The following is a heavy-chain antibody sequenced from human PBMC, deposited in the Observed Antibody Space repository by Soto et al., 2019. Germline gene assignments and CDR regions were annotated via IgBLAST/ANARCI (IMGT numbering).Heavy chain of an antibody. J-gene: IGHJ4*02. CDR2: ISGSGGVT. CDR1: GFPFSSFA. Sequence: GGSLRLSCTASGFPFSSFAMSWVRQAPGKGLEWVSLISGSGGVTYYADSVKGRFTVLRDNSKNTVYLQMNSLRAGDTAVYYCAEDGRGVVRARYVHIDYWGQGTLVTVSS. V-gene: IGHV3-23*01. CDR3: AEDGRGVVRARYVHIDY. D-gene: IGHD3-10*01.